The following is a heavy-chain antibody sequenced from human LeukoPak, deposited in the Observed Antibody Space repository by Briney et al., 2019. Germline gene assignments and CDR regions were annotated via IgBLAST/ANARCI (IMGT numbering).Heavy chain of an antibody. CDR2: IYYSGST. D-gene: IGHD4-23*01. V-gene: IGHV4-39*07. J-gene: IGHJ4*02. CDR3: ARVPTVVTGTFDY. Sequence: SETLSLTCTVSGGSISSSSYYWGWIRQPPGKGLEWIGSIYYSGSTYYNPSLKSRVTISVDTSKNQFSLKLSSVTAADTAVYYCARVPTVVTGTFDYWGQGTLVTVSS. CDR1: GGSISSSSYY.